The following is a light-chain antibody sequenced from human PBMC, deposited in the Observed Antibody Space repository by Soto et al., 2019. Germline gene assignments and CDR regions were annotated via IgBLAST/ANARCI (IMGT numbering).Light chain of an antibody. V-gene: IGLV2-11*01. CDR1: SRDVGGYNY. CDR3: CSYAGSYTLV. Sequence: QSVLTQPRSVSGSPGQSVTISCTGTSRDVGGYNYVSWYQQHPGKAPKLMIYDVNKRPSGVPDRFSGSKSGNTASLTISGLQAEDEADYYCCSYAGSYTLVFGTGTKVTVL. J-gene: IGLJ1*01. CDR2: DVN.